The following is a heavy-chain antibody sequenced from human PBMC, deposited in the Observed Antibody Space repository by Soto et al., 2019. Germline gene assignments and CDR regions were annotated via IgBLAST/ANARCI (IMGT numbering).Heavy chain of an antibody. J-gene: IGHJ5*02. V-gene: IGHV4-39*01. D-gene: IGHD2-15*01. CDR1: GGSISSSSYY. Sequence: PSETLSLTCTVSGGSISSSSYYWGWIRQPPGKGLEWIGSIYYSGSTYYNPSLKSRVTISVDTSKNQFSLKLSSVTAADTAVYYCARHPNAGGNWFDPWGQGTLVTVAS. CDR2: IYYSGST. CDR3: ARHPNAGGNWFDP.